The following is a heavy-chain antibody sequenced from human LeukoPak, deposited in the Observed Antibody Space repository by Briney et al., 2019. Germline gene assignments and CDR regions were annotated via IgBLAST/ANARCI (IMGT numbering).Heavy chain of an antibody. CDR2: IHYNEST. D-gene: IGHD2-2*01. Sequence: KPSETLSLTCTVSGGSVRGYYWSWIRQPPGRGLEWIGYIHYNESTNYNPSLKSRITISADTSKNRFSLKLSSVTAADTAVYYCARVLIPGASKWCIDLWGRGTLVTVSS. V-gene: IGHV4-59*08. CDR3: ARVLIPGASKWCIDL. J-gene: IGHJ2*01. CDR1: GGSVRGYY.